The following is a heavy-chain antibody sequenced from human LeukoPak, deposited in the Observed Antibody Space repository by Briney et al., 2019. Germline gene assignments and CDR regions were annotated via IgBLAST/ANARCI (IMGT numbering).Heavy chain of an antibody. Sequence: GGSLRLSCAASGFTFSSYWMSWVRQAPGKGLEWVANMKQDGSEKYYVDSVKGRFTISRDNAKNSLYLQMNSLGAEDTAVYYCARPRGSGIAEYFQHWGQGTLVTVSS. CDR3: ARPRGSGIAEYFQH. D-gene: IGHD2-15*01. V-gene: IGHV3-7*01. CDR2: MKQDGSEK. J-gene: IGHJ1*01. CDR1: GFTFSSYW.